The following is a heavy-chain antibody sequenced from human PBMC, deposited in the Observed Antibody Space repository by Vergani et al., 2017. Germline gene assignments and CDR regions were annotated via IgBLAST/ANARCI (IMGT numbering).Heavy chain of an antibody. V-gene: IGHV3-30*02. Sequence: ESGGGVVQPGGSLRLSCTLSGFTLNTYGIHWVRQAPGKGLEWVSFIRYDGSSEYYGDSVKGRFTISRDKSQNTVNLQMNSLRTEDTAVYFCANSVIAGNVGVAYFGMDVWGRGTTVTVSS. J-gene: IGHJ6*02. D-gene: IGHD2/OR15-2a*01. CDR2: IRYDGSSE. CDR1: GFTLNTYG. CDR3: ANSVIAGNVGVAYFGMDV.